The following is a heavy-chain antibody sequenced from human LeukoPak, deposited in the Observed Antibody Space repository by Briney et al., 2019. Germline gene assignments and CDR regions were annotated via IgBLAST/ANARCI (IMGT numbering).Heavy chain of an antibody. CDR2: IRYDGSNK. V-gene: IGHV3-30*02. CDR1: GFTFSSYG. J-gene: IGHJ4*02. D-gene: IGHD2-2*01. CDR3: AKENDIVVVYYFDY. Sequence: GGSLRLSCAASGFTFSSYGMHWVRQAPGKGLEWVAFIRYDGSNKYYADSVKGRFTISRDNSKNTLYLQMNSLRAEDAAVYYCAKENDIVVVYYFDYWGQGTLVTVSS.